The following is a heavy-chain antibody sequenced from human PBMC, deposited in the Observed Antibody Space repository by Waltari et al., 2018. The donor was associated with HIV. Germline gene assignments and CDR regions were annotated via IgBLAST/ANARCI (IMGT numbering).Heavy chain of an antibody. Sequence: EQQVQSGAVGKQREASVKVSCKASGYTLTDYYIKWVRQAPGHGLEWMGRINLNSGVTNYAQKFQGRVIMTRDTSISTAYMELSRLRSDDTAVYYCARVVNYGDNSVYYGMDVWGQGTTVTVSS. D-gene: IGHD4-17*01. J-gene: IGHJ6*02. CDR3: ARVVNYGDNSVYYGMDV. CDR1: GYTLTDYY. V-gene: IGHV1-2*06. CDR2: INLNSGVT.